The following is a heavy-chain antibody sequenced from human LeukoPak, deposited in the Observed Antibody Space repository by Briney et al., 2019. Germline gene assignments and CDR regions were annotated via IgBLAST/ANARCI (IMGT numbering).Heavy chain of an antibody. CDR2: INHSGST. V-gene: IGHV4-34*01. CDR3: ARSRYSHGY. Sequence: SETLSLTCAVYGGSFSGYYWSWIRQPPGKGLEWIGEINHSGSTNYNLSLKSRVTISVDTSKNQFSLKLSSVTAADTAVYYWARSRYSHGYWGQGTLVTVSS. D-gene: IGHD2-15*01. J-gene: IGHJ4*02. CDR1: GGSFSGYY.